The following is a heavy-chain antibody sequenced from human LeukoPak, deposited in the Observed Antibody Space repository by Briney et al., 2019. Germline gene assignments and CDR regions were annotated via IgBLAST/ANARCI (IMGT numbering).Heavy chain of an antibody. D-gene: IGHD4-17*01. CDR2: INPDKGDT. CDR1: GYSFTTYA. CDR3: ARRLKSSYGNPFDY. V-gene: IGHV1-3*01. J-gene: IGHJ4*02. Sequence: GASVKVSCKASGYSFTTYATHWVRQAPGQRLEWMGWINPDKGDTQYSQNFQGRITVTRDTSASTTYMELSSLVSEDTAVYYFARRLKSSYGNPFDYWGQGTLVTVSS.